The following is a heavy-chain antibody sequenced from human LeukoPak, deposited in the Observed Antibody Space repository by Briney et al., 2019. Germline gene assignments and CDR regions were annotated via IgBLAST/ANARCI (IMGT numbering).Heavy chain of an antibody. Sequence: PGGSLRLSCAASGFTFSSYSMNWVRQAPGKGLEWVSSISSSSSYIYYADSVKGRFTISRDNAKNSLYLQMNSLRAEDTAVYYCARERTTVVTGYFDYWGQGTLVTVSS. CDR1: GFTFSSYS. J-gene: IGHJ4*02. V-gene: IGHV3-21*01. CDR3: ARERTTVVTGYFDY. D-gene: IGHD4-23*01. CDR2: ISSSSSYI.